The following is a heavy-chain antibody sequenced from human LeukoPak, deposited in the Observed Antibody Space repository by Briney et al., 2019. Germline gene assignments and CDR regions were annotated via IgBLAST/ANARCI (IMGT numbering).Heavy chain of an antibody. D-gene: IGHD3-10*01. CDR3: ARDRGYYYDP. V-gene: IGHV3-48*03. Sequence: GGSLRLSCAASGFTFSSYEMHWVRQAPGKGLEWVSYISSSGSTIYYADSVKGRFTISRDNAKNSLYLQMNSLRAEDTAVYYCARDRGYYYDPWGQGTLVTVSS. CDR1: GFTFSSYE. J-gene: IGHJ5*02. CDR2: ISSSGSTI.